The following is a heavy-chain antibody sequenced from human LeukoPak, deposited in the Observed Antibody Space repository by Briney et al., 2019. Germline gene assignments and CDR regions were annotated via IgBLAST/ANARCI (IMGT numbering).Heavy chain of an antibody. Sequence: GGSLRLSCAASGFTFSSYGMHWVRQAPGKGLEWVAVISYDGSNKYYADSVKGRFTISRDNSKNTLYLQMNSLRAEDTALYYCAKASGYAAVAGTDYWGQGTLVTVSS. D-gene: IGHD6-19*01. CDR2: ISYDGSNK. CDR1: GFTFSSYG. V-gene: IGHV3-30*18. J-gene: IGHJ4*02. CDR3: AKASGYAAVAGTDY.